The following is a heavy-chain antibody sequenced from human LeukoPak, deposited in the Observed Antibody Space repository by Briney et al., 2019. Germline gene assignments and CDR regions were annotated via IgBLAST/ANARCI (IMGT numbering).Heavy chain of an antibody. CDR2: INPNGGGT. Sequence: ASVKVSCKASGYTFTGYYMHWVRQAPGQGLEWMGWINPNGGGTNYAQKFQGRVTMTRDTSISTAYMELSRLRSDDTAVYYCARGAYCSSTSCGYYYYYGMDVWGQGTTVTVSS. V-gene: IGHV1-2*02. J-gene: IGHJ6*02. CDR3: ARGAYCSSTSCGYYYYYGMDV. D-gene: IGHD2-2*01. CDR1: GYTFTGYY.